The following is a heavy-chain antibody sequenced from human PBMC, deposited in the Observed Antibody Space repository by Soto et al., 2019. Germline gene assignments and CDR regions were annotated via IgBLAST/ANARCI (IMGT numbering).Heavy chain of an antibody. CDR2: IYYSGST. CDR3: ARARSGLFDY. V-gene: IGHV4-31*03. Sequence: PSETLSLTCTVSGGSISSGGYYWSWIRQHPGKGLEWIGYIYYSGSTYYNPSLKSRVTISVDTSKNQFSLKLSSVTAADTAVYYGARARSGLFDYWGQGTMVTVSS. CDR1: GGSISSGGYY. J-gene: IGHJ4*02. D-gene: IGHD3-22*01.